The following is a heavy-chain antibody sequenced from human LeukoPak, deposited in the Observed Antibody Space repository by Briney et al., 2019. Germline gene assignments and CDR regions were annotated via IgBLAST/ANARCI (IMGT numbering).Heavy chain of an antibody. V-gene: IGHV5-51*01. J-gene: IGHJ4*02. Sequence: GESLQISCQGSGSSFTSYWIGWVRQLPGKGLEWMGIIYPGDSDTRYSPSFQGQVTISADKSISTAYLQWSSLKASDTAIYYCARQYYYDSKGAIGHWGQGTLVTVSS. CDR2: IYPGDSDT. CDR3: ARQYYYDSKGAIGH. D-gene: IGHD3-22*01. CDR1: GSSFTSYW.